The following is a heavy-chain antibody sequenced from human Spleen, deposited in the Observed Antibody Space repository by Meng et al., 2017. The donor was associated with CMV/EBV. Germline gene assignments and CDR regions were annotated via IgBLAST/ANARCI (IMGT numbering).Heavy chain of an antibody. CDR1: GGSISSSSCY. J-gene: IGHJ4*02. V-gene: IGHV4-39*07. CDR2: IYYSGST. Sequence: SETLSLTCTVSGGSISSSSCYWGWIRQPPGKGLEWIGSIYYSGSTYYNPSLKSRVTISVDTSKNQFSLKLSSVTAADTAIYYCARDKWFGEFLDDSWGQGTLVTVSS. D-gene: IGHD3-10*01. CDR3: ARDKWFGEFLDDS.